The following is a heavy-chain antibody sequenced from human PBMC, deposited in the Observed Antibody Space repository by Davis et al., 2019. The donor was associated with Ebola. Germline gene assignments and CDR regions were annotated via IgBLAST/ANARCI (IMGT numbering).Heavy chain of an antibody. CDR1: GGSISSYY. Sequence: MPSETLSLTCTVSGGSISSYYWSWIRQPPGKGLEWIGYIYYSGSTNYNPSLKSRVTISVDTSKNQFSLKLSSVTAADTAVYYCSQKSYSGNYYVDFWGLGTLVTVSS. CDR2: IYYSGST. CDR3: SQKSYSGNYYVDF. J-gene: IGHJ4*02. V-gene: IGHV4-59*08. D-gene: IGHD1-26*01.